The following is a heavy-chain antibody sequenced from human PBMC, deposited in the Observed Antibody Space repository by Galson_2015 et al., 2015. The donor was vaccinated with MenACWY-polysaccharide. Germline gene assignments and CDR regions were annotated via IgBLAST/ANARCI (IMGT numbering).Heavy chain of an antibody. J-gene: IGHJ4*02. CDR2: IDRSGSTI. D-gene: IGHD4-17*01. V-gene: IGHV3-11*01. CDR1: GFTFSDLY. Sequence: SLRLSCAASGFTFSDLYLSWIRQAPGKGLQWVSWIDRSGSTIYYADSVKGRFTISRNNAQNSVYLQMNSLRAEDTAVYYCARGHYGLDQWGQGTLVTVSP. CDR3: ARGHYGLDQ.